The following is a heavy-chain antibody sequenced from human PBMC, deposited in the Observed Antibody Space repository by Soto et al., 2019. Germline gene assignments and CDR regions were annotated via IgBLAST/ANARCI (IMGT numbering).Heavy chain of an antibody. V-gene: IGHV4-39*01. J-gene: IGHJ4*02. CDR3: AVRSGWYFGKLDY. CDR2: IYYSGST. D-gene: IGHD6-19*01. CDR1: GGSISSSSYY. Sequence: QLQLQESGPGLVKPSETLSLTCTVSGGSISSSSYYWGWIRQPPGKGLEWIGSIYYSGSTYYNPSLKSRVTISVDTSKNQFSLKLSSVTAADTAVYYCAVRSGWYFGKLDYWGQGTLVTVSS.